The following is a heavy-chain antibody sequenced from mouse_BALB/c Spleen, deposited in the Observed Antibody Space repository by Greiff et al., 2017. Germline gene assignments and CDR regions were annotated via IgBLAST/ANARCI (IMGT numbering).Heavy chain of an antibody. V-gene: IGHV1-87*01. D-gene: IGHD2-1*01. CDR1: GYTFTSYW. Sequence: VQLQQSGAELARPGASVKLSCKASGYTFTSYWMQWVKQRPGQGLEWIGAIYPGDGDTGYTQKFKGKATLTADKSSSTAYMQLSSLASEDSAVYYCATSDGNYEGWFADWGQGTLVTVSA. CDR2: IYPGDGDT. CDR3: ATSDGNYEGWFAD. J-gene: IGHJ3*01.